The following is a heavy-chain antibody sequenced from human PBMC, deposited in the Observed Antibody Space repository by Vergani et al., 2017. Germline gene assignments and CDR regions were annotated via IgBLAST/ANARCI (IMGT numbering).Heavy chain of an antibody. CDR1: GYSFTSYW. J-gene: IGHJ4*02. V-gene: IGHV5-51*01. CDR3: ARSRGVGLLTCSGGSCSDY. D-gene: IGHD2-15*01. CDR2: IYPGDSDT. Sequence: EVQLVQSGAEVKKPGESLKISCKGSGYSFTSYWIGWVRQMPGKGLEWMGIIYPGDSDTRYSPSFQGQVTISADKSISTAYLQWSSLRSEDTAVYYCARSRGVGLLTCSGGSCSDYWGQGTLVTVSS.